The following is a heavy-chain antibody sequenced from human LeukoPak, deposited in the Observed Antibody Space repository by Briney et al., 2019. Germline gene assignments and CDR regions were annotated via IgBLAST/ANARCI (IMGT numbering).Heavy chain of an antibody. CDR3: ARIVVVAATPSVDY. CDR1: GFTFSSYA. J-gene: IGHJ4*02. V-gene: IGHV3-30-3*01. Sequence: GGSLRLSCAASGFTFSSYAMHWVRQAPGKGLEWVAVISYDGSNKYYADSVKGRFTISRDNAKNTLYLQMNSLRAEDTAVYYCARIVVVAATPSVDYWGQGTLVTVSS. D-gene: IGHD2-15*01. CDR2: ISYDGSNK.